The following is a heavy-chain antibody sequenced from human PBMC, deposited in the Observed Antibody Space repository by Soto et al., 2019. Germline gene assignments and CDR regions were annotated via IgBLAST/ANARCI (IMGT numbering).Heavy chain of an antibody. CDR1: GFTFSSYS. V-gene: IGHV3-21*01. D-gene: IGHD5-12*01. CDR2: ISSSSSYI. J-gene: IGHJ4*02. CDR3: ARGLPVEMATIGGFDY. Sequence: EVQLVESGGGLVKPGGSLRLSCAASGFTFSSYSMNWVRQAPGEGLEWVSSISSSSSYIYYADSVKGRFTISRDNAMNSLYLQMNSLRADDTAVYYCARGLPVEMATIGGFDYWGQGTLVSFSS.